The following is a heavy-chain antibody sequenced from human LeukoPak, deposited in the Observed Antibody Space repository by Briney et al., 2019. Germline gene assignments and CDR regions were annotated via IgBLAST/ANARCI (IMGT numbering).Heavy chain of an antibody. V-gene: IGHV4-31*03. D-gene: IGHD4-17*01. J-gene: IGHJ6*02. CDR2: IYYSGST. CDR1: GGSISSGGYY. Sequence: SETLSLTCTVSGGSISSGGYYWSWIRQHPGKGLEWIGCIYYSGSTYYNPSLKSRVTISVDTSKNQFSLKLSSVTAADTAVYYCASMTTQSRYYGMDVWGQGTTVTVSS. CDR3: ASMTTQSRYYGMDV.